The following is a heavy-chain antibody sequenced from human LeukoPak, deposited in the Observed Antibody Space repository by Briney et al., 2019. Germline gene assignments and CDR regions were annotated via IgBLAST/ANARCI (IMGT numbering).Heavy chain of an antibody. Sequence: ASVKVSCKASGYTFTGYYMHWVRQAPGQGLEWMGWINPNSGGTNYAQKFQGRATMTRDTPISTAYMEVSRLRSDDTAVYYCARDPGDYGDYDYWGQGTLVTVSS. CDR2: INPNSGGT. CDR3: ARDPGDYGDYDY. D-gene: IGHD4-17*01. J-gene: IGHJ4*02. V-gene: IGHV1-2*02. CDR1: GYTFTGYY.